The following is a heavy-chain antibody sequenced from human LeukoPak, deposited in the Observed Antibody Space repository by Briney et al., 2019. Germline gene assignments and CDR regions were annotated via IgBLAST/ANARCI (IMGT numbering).Heavy chain of an antibody. Sequence: GGSLRLSCAVSGFTFSSYWMHWVRQAPGKGLVWVSRIDRDGSRINYADSVKGRFTISRDNSKNTLYLQMNSLRAEDTAVYYCAKDRSRYSYGCHPYWGQGTLVTVSS. D-gene: IGHD5-18*01. CDR2: IDRDGSRI. J-gene: IGHJ4*02. CDR3: AKDRSRYSYGCHPY. CDR1: GFTFSSYW. V-gene: IGHV3-74*01.